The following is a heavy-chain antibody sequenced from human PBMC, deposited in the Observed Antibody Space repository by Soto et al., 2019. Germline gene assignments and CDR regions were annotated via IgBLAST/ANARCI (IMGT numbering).Heavy chain of an antibody. V-gene: IGHV3-53*01. D-gene: IGHD2-15*01. CDR1: GFTVSSNY. CDR2: IYSGGST. J-gene: IGHJ4*02. CDR3: ARAGYCSGGSCFSDY. Sequence: GGSLRLSCAASGFTVSSNYMSWVRQAPGKGLEWVSVIYSGGSTYYADSVKGRFTISRDNSKNTLYLQMNSLRAEDTAVYYCARAGYCSGGSCFSDYWSQGTLVTVSS.